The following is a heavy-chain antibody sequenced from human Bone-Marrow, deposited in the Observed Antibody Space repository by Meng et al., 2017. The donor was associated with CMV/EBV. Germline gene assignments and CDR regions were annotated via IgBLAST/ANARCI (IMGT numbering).Heavy chain of an antibody. CDR3: ARDRGYSNRGANWFDP. CDR2: INWNGGST. CDR1: GFTFSSYW. Sequence: GESLKIFCAASGFTFSSYWMSWVRQAPGKGLEWVSGINWNGGSTGYADSVKGRFTISRDNAKNSLYLQMNSLRAEDTALYHCARDRGYSNRGANWFDPWGQGTLVTVSS. V-gene: IGHV3-20*01. D-gene: IGHD4-11*01. J-gene: IGHJ5*02.